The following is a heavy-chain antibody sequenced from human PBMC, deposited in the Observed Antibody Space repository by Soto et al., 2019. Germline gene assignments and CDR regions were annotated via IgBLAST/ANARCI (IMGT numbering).Heavy chain of an antibody. CDR2: VYYTGST. CDR1: GGSISGSY. D-gene: IGHD6-19*01. Sequence: LSETLSLTCSVSGGSISGSYWSWIRQSPGKGLEWLGYVYYTGSTNYSPSLRSRVSISVDTSKNEFSLRLSSVTAADTAVYFCARSVAVPGAHIDYWGQGTQVTVSS. V-gene: IGHV4-59*01. CDR3: ARSVAVPGAHIDY. J-gene: IGHJ4*02.